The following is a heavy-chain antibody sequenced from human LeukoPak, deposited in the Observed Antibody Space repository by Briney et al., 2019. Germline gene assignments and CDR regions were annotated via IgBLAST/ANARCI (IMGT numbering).Heavy chain of an antibody. CDR1: GGSISSGDYY. CDR2: ICYSGST. Sequence: SQTLSLTCTVSGGSISSGDYYWSWIRQPPGKGVEWIGYICYSGSTYYNPSLKSRVTISVDTSKNQFSLKLSSVTAADTAVYYCARADDYGGFEGYWGQGTLVTVSS. CDR3: ARADDYGGFEGY. J-gene: IGHJ4*02. D-gene: IGHD4-23*01. V-gene: IGHV4-30-4*01.